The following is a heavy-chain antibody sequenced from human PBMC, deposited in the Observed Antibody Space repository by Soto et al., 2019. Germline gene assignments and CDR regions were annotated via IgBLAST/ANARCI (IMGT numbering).Heavy chain of an antibody. CDR1: GLPFSSHA. V-gene: IGHV3-23*01. CDR2: ISISGGNT. J-gene: IGHJ4*02. D-gene: IGHD4-17*01. CDR3: ANEIRPNDY. Sequence: PGGSLRLSCAASGLPFSSHAMSWVRQAPGKGLEWVSSISISGGNTYYADSVRGRFTISRDNSKNTSYLHMNSLTAEDTAIYYCANEIRPNDYWGQGTLVTVSS.